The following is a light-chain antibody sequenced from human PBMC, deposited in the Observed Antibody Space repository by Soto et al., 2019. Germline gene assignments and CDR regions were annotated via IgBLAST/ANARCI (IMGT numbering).Light chain of an antibody. V-gene: IGLV2-23*01. CDR2: EGT. Sequence: QSALTQPASVSGSPGQSITISCSGTTSDVGGYNLVSWYQQHTAKAPKLLIYEGTQRPSGVSSRFSGSKSGNTASPTISGLQAEDEADYYCCSYASSSSYVFGNGTKVTVL. CDR1: TSDVGGYNL. J-gene: IGLJ1*01. CDR3: CSYASSSSYV.